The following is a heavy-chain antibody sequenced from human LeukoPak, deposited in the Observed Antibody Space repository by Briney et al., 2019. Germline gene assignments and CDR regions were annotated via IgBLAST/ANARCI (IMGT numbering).Heavy chain of an antibody. D-gene: IGHD6-13*01. CDR1: GGSISSYY. Sequence: SETLSLTCTVSGGSISSYYWSWIRQPPGRGLEWIGYIYYSGSTNYNPSLKSRVTISVDTSKNQFSLKLSSVTAADTAVYYCARDPGSSQSLLFDPWGQGTLVTVSS. J-gene: IGHJ5*02. CDR3: ARDPGSSQSLLFDP. CDR2: IYYSGST. V-gene: IGHV4-59*01.